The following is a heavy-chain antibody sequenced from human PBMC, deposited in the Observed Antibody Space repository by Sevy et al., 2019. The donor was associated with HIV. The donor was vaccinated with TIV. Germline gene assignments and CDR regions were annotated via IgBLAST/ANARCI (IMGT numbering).Heavy chain of an antibody. V-gene: IGHV3-49*03. J-gene: IGHJ4*02. CDR3: TRDRRYYDSSGYYPRVVDY. CDR1: GFTFGDYA. D-gene: IGHD3-22*01. CDR2: IRSKAYGGTT. Sequence: GGSLRLSCTASGFTFGDYAMSWFRQAPGKGLEWVGFIRSKAYGGTTEYAASVKGRFTISRDDSKSIAYLQMNSLKTEDTDVYYCTRDRRYYDSSGYYPRVVDYWGQGTLVTVSS.